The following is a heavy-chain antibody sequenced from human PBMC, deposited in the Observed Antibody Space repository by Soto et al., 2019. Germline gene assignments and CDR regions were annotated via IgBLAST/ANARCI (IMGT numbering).Heavy chain of an antibody. CDR1: GFTFSRYD. CDR3: AKDRGGGGYPLFDS. V-gene: IGHV3-23*01. J-gene: IGHJ4*02. CDR2: FRGSGGST. D-gene: IGHD3-22*01. Sequence: EVQLLESGGDLAQPGGSLRLACAASGFTFSRYDMSWVRQAPGKGLEWVSTFRGSGGSTYDADSVKGRFTISRDDSKNTLYLQMNSLRAEDTAVYYCAKDRGGGGYPLFDSWGQGTLVTVSS.